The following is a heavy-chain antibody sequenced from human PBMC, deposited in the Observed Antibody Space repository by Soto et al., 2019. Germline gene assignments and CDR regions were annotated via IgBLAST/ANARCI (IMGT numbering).Heavy chain of an antibody. J-gene: IGHJ2*01. D-gene: IGHD1-26*01. CDR3: ASGSVSYHDWYFDL. V-gene: IGHV3-48*02. Sequence: EVQLVESGGGLVQPGGSLRLSCAASGFTFSSYSMNWVRQAPGKGLEWVSYISSSSSTIYYADSVKGRFTISRDNAKNSLYLQMNSLRDEDTAVYYCASGSVSYHDWYFDLWGRGTLVTVSS. CDR2: ISSSSSTI. CDR1: GFTFSSYS.